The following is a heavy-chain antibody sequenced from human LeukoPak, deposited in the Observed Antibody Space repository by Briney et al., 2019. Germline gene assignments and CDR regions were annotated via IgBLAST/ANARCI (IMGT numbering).Heavy chain of an antibody. V-gene: IGHV1-46*01. Sequence: APVKVSCKASGYTFTSYDINWVRQAPGQGLEWMGIINPSGGSTSYAQKFQGRVTMTRDMSTSTVYMELSSLRSEDTAVYYCARVANRLRSGSFDYWGQGTLVTVSS. CDR3: ARVANRLRSGSFDY. J-gene: IGHJ4*02. CDR1: GYTFTSYD. CDR2: INPSGGST. D-gene: IGHD1-26*01.